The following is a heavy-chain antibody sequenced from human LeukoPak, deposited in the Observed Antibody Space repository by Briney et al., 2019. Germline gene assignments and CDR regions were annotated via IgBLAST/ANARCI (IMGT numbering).Heavy chain of an antibody. CDR2: TYYRSTWYN. J-gene: IGHJ6*03. CDR1: GDSVSSSNAA. CDR3: ARSRSPPNGLSYYYSVDV. Sequence: SQTLSLTCALSGDSVSSSNAARNWVRQSPSGGLEWLGRTYYRSTWYNHYAVSVRGRITINPDTSKCQFSLQLNSVTPEDTGVYYCARSRSPPNGLSYYYSVDVWDKGTTVTVSS. D-gene: IGHD3-16*02. V-gene: IGHV6-1*01.